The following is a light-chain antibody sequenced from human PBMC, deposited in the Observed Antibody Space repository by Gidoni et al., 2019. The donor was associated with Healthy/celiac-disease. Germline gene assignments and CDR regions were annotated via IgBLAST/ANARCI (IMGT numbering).Light chain of an antibody. J-gene: IGKJ3*01. Sequence: DLQMTQSPSSLSASVGDRVTITCQASQDISNYLNWYQQKPGQAPKLLIYDASNLETGFPSRFSGSGSGTDFTFTISSLQPEDIATYYCQQYDNLSFTFXPXTKVDIK. V-gene: IGKV1-33*01. CDR2: DAS. CDR3: QQYDNLSFT. CDR1: QDISNY.